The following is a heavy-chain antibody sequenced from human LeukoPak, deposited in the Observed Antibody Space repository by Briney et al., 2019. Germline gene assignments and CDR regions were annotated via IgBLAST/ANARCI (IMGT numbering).Heavy chain of an antibody. D-gene: IGHD2-21*02. CDR3: ARHSYHSSYCGGDCYAYYYYYYMDV. Sequence: SETLSLTCAVYGGSFSGYYWSWIRQPPGKGLEWIGEINHSGSTNYNPSLKSRVTISVDTSKNQFSLKLSSVTAADTAVYYCARHSYHSSYCGGDCYAYYYYYYMDVWGKGTTVTISS. CDR1: GGSFSGYY. J-gene: IGHJ6*03. CDR2: INHSGST. V-gene: IGHV4-34*01.